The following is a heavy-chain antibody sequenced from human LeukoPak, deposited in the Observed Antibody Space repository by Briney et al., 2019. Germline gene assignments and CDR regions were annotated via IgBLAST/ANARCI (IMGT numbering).Heavy chain of an antibody. D-gene: IGHD3-10*01. V-gene: IGHV4-39*01. CDR1: VYGASISSSAYY. CDR2: INYRGST. J-gene: IGHJ4*02. Sequence: SETLSLTCTVSVYGASISSSAYYWGWIRRPPGKGLEWIATINYRGSTYYTPSLKSRVTISIDTSKNQFSLNLSSLTAADTAVYYCARHSGTTADYWGQGTLVTVSS. CDR3: ARHSGTTADY.